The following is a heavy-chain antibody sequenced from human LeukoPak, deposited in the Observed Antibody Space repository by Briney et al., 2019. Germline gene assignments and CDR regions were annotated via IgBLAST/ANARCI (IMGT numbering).Heavy chain of an antibody. Sequence: GGSLRLSCAASGFTVTSNYMSWVRQAPGKGLEWVSVIYSGGTTYYADSVRGRFTISRDNSKNTLFLQMNSLRVEDTAVYYCATHYSGWGQGTLVTVSS. CDR3: ATHYSG. CDR1: GFTVTSNY. CDR2: IYSGGTT. J-gene: IGHJ4*02. D-gene: IGHD4-11*01. V-gene: IGHV3-53*01.